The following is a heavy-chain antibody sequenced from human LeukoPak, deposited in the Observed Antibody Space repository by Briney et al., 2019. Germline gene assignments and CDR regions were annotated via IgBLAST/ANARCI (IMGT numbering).Heavy chain of an antibody. J-gene: IGHJ4*02. V-gene: IGHV1-69*13. CDR2: IIPIFGTA. D-gene: IGHD1-14*01. CDR1: GGTFSSYA. Sequence: GASVKVSCKASGGTFSSYAISWVRQAPGQGLEWMGGIIPIFGTANYAQKFQGRVTITADESTSTAYMELSSLRSEDTAVYHCAKDYRGSGEVGETGPLDYWGQGTLVTVSS. CDR3: AKDYRGSGEVGETGPLDY.